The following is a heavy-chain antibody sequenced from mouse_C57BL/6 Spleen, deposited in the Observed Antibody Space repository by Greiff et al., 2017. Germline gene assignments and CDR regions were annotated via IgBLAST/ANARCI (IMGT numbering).Heavy chain of an antibody. CDR1: GYTFTSHW. D-gene: IGHD3-2*02. V-gene: IGHV1-74*01. CDR3: AMPAQAFFAY. Sequence: QVHVKQPGAELVKPGASVKVSCKASGYTFTSHWMHWVKQRPGQGLEWIGRIHPSDSDTNYNQKFKGKATLTVDKSSSTAYMQLSSLTSEDSAVYYCAMPAQAFFAYWGQGTLVTVSA. CDR2: IHPSDSDT. J-gene: IGHJ3*01.